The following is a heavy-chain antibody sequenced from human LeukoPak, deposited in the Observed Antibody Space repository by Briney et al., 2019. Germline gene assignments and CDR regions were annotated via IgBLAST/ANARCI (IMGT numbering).Heavy chain of an antibody. CDR3: AKDVAGYSSSWYHTLFDY. Sequence: GGSLRLSCAASGFTFSSYGMHWVRQAPGKGLEWVAFIRYDGSNKYYADSVKGRFTISRDNSKNTLYLQMNSLRAEDTAVYYCAKDVAGYSSSWYHTLFDYWGQGTLVTVSS. CDR2: IRYDGSNK. D-gene: IGHD6-13*01. J-gene: IGHJ4*02. V-gene: IGHV3-30*02. CDR1: GFTFSSYG.